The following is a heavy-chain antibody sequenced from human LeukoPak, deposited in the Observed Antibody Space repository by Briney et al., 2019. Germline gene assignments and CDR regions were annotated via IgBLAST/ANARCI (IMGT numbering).Heavy chain of an antibody. J-gene: IGHJ6*02. CDR2: ISYDGSDK. Sequence: RGSLRLSCAASGFTFSSYGMHWVRQAPGKGLEWVAVISYDGSDKYYADSVKGRFTISRDNSKNTLYLQMNSLRAEDTAVYYCARPAGTYDYSYGMDVWGQGTTVTVSS. CDR1: GFTFSSYG. D-gene: IGHD6-19*01. V-gene: IGHV3-30-3*01. CDR3: ARPAGTYDYSYGMDV.